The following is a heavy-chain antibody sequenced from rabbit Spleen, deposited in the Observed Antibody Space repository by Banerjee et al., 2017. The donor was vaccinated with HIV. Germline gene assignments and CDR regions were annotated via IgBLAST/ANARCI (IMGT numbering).Heavy chain of an antibody. Sequence: QSLEESGGDLVKPGASLTLTCTASGVSFSGSSYMCWVRQAPGKGLEWIACIVNGNGNTYYASWVNGRFTISRSTSLATVTLQVTSLTVADTATYFCAREGGIVVAGAFNLWGPGTPSPS. CDR1: GVSFSGSSY. J-gene: IGHJ4*01. CDR3: AREGGIVVAGAFNL. CDR2: IVNGNGNT. D-gene: IGHD4-1*01. V-gene: IGHV1S40*01.